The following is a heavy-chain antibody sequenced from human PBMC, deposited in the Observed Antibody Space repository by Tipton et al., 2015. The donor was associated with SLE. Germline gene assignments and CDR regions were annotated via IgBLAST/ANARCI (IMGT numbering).Heavy chain of an antibody. CDR2: IFSSGDT. J-gene: IGHJ6*03. CDR3: ARGVTIFGVVIMAGYYYYMDV. Sequence: LVKPTETLYLTCTVSGGSLSSGYYFWSWVRQPAGRGLEWFGRIFSSGDTNYNPSLKSRVTISVDTSKNQFSLKLSSVTAADTAVYYCARGVTIFGVVIMAGYYYYMDVWGKGTTVTVSS. CDR1: GGSLSSGYYF. V-gene: IGHV4-61*02. D-gene: IGHD3-3*01.